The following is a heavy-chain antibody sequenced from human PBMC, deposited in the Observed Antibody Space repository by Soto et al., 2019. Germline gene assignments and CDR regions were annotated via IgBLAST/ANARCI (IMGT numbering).Heavy chain of an antibody. CDR3: AKTLRPYCSGGSCYLDY. Sequence: GGSLGLSCAASGYRFSIYAISGVRKAPGKGLEWVSTISGSGGNTHYADSVKGRFTISRDNSENTLFLQMNSLRAEDTAVFYCAKTLRPYCSGGSCYLDYWGQGTPVTVSS. V-gene: IGHV3-23*01. D-gene: IGHD2-15*01. CDR2: ISGSGGNT. J-gene: IGHJ4*02. CDR1: GYRFSIYA.